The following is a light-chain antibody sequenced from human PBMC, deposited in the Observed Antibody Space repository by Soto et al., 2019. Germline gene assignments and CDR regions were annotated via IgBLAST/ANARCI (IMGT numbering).Light chain of an antibody. V-gene: IGKV3-20*01. CDR3: QQYGSSPRT. Sequence: DIVLTQSPGTLSLSPGERATLSCRASQSVSSSYLAWYQQKPGPAPRLLIYDASSRATGIPDRFSGSGSGTDFTLTISRLEPEDFAVYYCQQYGSSPRTFGQGTKLEIK. J-gene: IGKJ2*01. CDR1: QSVSSSY. CDR2: DAS.